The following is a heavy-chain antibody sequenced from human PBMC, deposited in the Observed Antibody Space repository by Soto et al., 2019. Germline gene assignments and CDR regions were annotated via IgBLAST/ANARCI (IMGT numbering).Heavy chain of an antibody. J-gene: IGHJ6*02. CDR1: GYSFTSYW. CDR3: ARQKYSYGSYYYYGMDV. D-gene: IGHD5-18*01. CDR2: IYPGDSDT. Sequence: GESLKISCKGSGYSFTSYWIGWVRQMPGKGLEWMGIIYPGDSDTRYSPSFQGQVTISADKSISTAYLQWSSLKASDTAMYYCARQKYSYGSYYYYGMDVWGQGTTVTVSS. V-gene: IGHV5-51*01.